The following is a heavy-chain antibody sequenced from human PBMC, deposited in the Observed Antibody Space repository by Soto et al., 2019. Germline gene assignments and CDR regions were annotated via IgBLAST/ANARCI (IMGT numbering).Heavy chain of an antibody. J-gene: IGHJ6*02. V-gene: IGHV4-4*07. CDR1: GDSFSSYY. Sequence: XASLSLTCTVCGDSFSSYYWSWIRQPAGRGLEWIGRIYISGSTDYNPSLKGRVSMSVDRSKNQFSLKLTSVTAADTAVYYCVRDCTGGGCYSDYGMDVWGQGTTVTVSS. CDR2: IYISGST. D-gene: IGHD2-15*01. CDR3: VRDCTGGGCYSDYGMDV.